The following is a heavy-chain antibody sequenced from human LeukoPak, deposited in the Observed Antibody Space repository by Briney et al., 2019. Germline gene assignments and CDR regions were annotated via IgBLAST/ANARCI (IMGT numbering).Heavy chain of an antibody. CDR3: ARDSQYCTSTSCYFDY. D-gene: IGHD2-2*01. V-gene: IGHV4-59*01. Sequence: LGTLALTCTVSGVSISSYYWSWIRQPPGKGLEWIGYIYYSGSTNYNPSLKSRVTISVDTSKNQFSLKLSSVTAADTAVYYCARDSQYCTSTSCYFDYWGQGTLVTVSS. CDR1: GVSISSYY. J-gene: IGHJ4*02. CDR2: IYYSGST.